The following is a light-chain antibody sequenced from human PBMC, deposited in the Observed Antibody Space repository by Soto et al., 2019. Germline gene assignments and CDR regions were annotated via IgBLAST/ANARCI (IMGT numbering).Light chain of an antibody. Sequence: QSVLTQPPSVSGAPGQRVTISCTGNNSNIGAGYDVHWYQRLPGTAPKLLIYGNSNRPSGVPVRFSGSKSGTSAPLAITGLQAEDEPAYSGQSYDRSLSGNVVFGGGTKLTVL. CDR3: QSYDRSLSGNVV. J-gene: IGLJ2*01. CDR1: NSNIGAGYD. V-gene: IGLV1-40*01. CDR2: GNS.